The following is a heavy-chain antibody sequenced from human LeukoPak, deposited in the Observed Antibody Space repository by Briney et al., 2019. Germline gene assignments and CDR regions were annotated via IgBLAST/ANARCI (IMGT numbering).Heavy chain of an antibody. V-gene: IGHV3-7*01. J-gene: IGHJ4*02. CDR2: IKQDGSEV. D-gene: IGHD6-6*01. CDR3: VRALGSSSADF. CDR1: GFTFSGSW. Sequence: GGSLRLSCAASGFTFSGSWMSWVRQAPGKGLEWVANIKQDGSEVHYVDSVEGRFTISRDNARNSVSLQMNSLRGEDTAVYYCVRALGSSSADFWGQGILVIVSP.